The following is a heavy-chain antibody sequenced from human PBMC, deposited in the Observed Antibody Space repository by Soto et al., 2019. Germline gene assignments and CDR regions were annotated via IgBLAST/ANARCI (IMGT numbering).Heavy chain of an antibody. CDR2: IIPMFGTA. Sequence: QVQLVQSGAEVKKPGSSVKVSCKASGGTISNYAISWVRQAPGQGLEWMGGIIPMFGTANYAQKFQARVTITADVSTSTAYLELSSLRSKDTAVYYCAGYGEGYSQYAAFDIWGPGKMVTVSS. CDR3: AGYGEGYSQYAAFDI. V-gene: IGHV1-69*12. CDR1: GGTISNYA. D-gene: IGHD2-8*01. J-gene: IGHJ3*02.